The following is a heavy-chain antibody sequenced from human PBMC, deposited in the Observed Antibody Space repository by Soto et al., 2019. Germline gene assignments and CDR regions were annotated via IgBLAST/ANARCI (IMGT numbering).Heavy chain of an antibody. CDR3: ARAREPEYSSSIFFDY. J-gene: IGHJ4*01. D-gene: IGHD6-6*01. CDR1: GLTVIRTQ. Sequence: WGSLRLSCAVSGLTVIRTQIICVRHSPLKWLQWVSVIYSAGSTYYANAVKGRFTISRDISENKIFLELNGLTVDDTAVYYCARAREPEYSSSIFFDYWGRGTVVTVSS. CDR2: IYSAGST. V-gene: IGHV3-53*01.